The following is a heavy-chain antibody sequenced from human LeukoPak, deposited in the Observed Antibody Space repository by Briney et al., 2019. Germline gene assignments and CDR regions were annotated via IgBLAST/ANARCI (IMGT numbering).Heavy chain of an antibody. D-gene: IGHD6-13*01. CDR3: ARPPPQYSSSNGWFDP. J-gene: IGHJ5*02. V-gene: IGHV3-21*01. CDR1: GFTLSSYA. Sequence: KAGGSLRLSCAASGFTLSSYAMSWVRQAPGKGLEWVSYISSSSSYIYDADSVKGRFTISRDNAKNSLFLHMNSLRAEDTAVYYCARPPPQYSSSNGWFDPWGQGTLVTVSS. CDR2: ISSSSSYI.